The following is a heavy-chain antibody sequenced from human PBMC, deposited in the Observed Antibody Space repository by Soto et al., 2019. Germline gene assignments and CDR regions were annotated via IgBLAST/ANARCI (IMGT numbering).Heavy chain of an antibody. J-gene: IGHJ4*02. CDR3: ARHGRKAWELIGGFDY. CDR2: IYYSGST. CDR1: GGSISSSSYY. Sequence: QLQLQESGPGLVKPSETLSLTCTVSGGSISSSSYYWGWIRQPPGKGPEWIGSIYYSGSTYYNPSLKSRVTISVDTSKNQFSLKLSSVTAADTAVYYCARHGRKAWELIGGFDYWGQGTLVTVSS. D-gene: IGHD1-26*01. V-gene: IGHV4-39*01.